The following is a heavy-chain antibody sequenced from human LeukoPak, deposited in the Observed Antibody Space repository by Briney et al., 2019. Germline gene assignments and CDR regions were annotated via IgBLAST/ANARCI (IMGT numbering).Heavy chain of an antibody. CDR2: INHSGST. CDR1: GGSFSGYY. CDR3: ARGPRLRFFSY. J-gene: IGHJ4*02. D-gene: IGHD3-3*01. V-gene: IGHV4-34*01. Sequence: SETLSLTCAVYGGSFSGYYWSWIRQPPGKGLEWIGEINHSGSTNYNPSLKSRVTIPVDTSKNQFSLKLSSVTAADTAVYYCARGPRLRFFSYWGQGTLVTVSS.